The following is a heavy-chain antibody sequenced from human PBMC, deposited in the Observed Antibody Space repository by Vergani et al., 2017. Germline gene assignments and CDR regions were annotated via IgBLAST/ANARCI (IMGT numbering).Heavy chain of an antibody. D-gene: IGHD2-2*01. CDR2: INPYNGDT. Sequence: QAHLVQSGPEVQKPGASVTVSCKPSGYTFTAYYLHWVRQAPGQGLEWVGWINPYNGDTKYSQDFEGRVTMSRDTSSNTAYMEVSSLRSDDTAVYYCARFRPLHCDGPSCYVGRDWFDPWGQGTLVTVSS. J-gene: IGHJ5*02. CDR1: GYTFTAYY. V-gene: IGHV1-2*02. CDR3: ARFRPLHCDGPSCYVGRDWFDP.